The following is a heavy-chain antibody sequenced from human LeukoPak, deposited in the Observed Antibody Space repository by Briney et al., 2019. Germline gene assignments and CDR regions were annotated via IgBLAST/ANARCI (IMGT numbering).Heavy chain of an antibody. J-gene: IGHJ6*02. D-gene: IGHD3-3*01. Sequence: SETLSLTCTVSGGSISSSSYYWSWIRQPPGKGLEWIGYIYYSGSTNYNPSLKSRVTISVDTSKNQFSLKLSSVTAADTAVYYCAGVRFLELGYYYYYGMDVWGQGTTVTVSS. CDR2: IYYSGST. CDR1: GGSISSSSYY. V-gene: IGHV4-61*05. CDR3: AGVRFLELGYYYYYGMDV.